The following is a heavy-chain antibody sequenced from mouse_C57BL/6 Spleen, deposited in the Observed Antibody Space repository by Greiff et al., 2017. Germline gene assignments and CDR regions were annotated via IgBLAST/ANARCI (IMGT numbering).Heavy chain of an antibody. CDR1: GYTFTSYW. CDR2: INPSNGGT. J-gene: IGHJ4*01. CDR3: AREAQAHYYAMDY. D-gene: IGHD3-2*02. V-gene: IGHV1-53*01. Sequence: VQLQQPGTELVKPGASVKLSCKASGYTFTSYWMHWVKQRPGQGLEWIGNINPSNGGTNYNEKFKSKATLTVDKSSSTAYMQLSSLTSEDSAVYYCAREAQAHYYAMDYWGQGTSVTVSS.